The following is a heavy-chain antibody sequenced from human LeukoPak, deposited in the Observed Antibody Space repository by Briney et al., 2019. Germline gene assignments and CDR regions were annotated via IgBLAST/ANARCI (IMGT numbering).Heavy chain of an antibody. CDR2: ISAYNGNT. CDR1: GGTFSSDT. J-gene: IGHJ5*02. D-gene: IGHD3-3*01. Sequence: GSSVKVSCKASGGTFSSDTISWVRQAPGQGLEWMGRISAYNGNTNYAQKLQGRVTMTTDTSTSTAYMELRSLRSDDTAVYYCAREQVNIRFLEWLGHNWFDPWGQGTLVTVSS. CDR3: AREQVNIRFLEWLGHNWFDP. V-gene: IGHV1-18*01.